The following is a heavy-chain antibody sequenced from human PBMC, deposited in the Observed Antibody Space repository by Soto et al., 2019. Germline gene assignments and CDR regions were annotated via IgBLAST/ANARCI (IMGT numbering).Heavy chain of an antibody. Sequence: PSETLSLTCAVSGGSISSGGYSWSWIRQPPGKGLEWIGYIYHSGSTYYNPSLKSRVTISVDRSKNQFSLKRSAVTAADTAVYYCARFIDCSGGSCYPYTWFDPWGQGTLVTVSS. CDR2: IYHSGST. J-gene: IGHJ5*02. CDR3: ARFIDCSGGSCYPYTWFDP. D-gene: IGHD2-15*01. V-gene: IGHV4-30-2*01. CDR1: GGSISSGGYS.